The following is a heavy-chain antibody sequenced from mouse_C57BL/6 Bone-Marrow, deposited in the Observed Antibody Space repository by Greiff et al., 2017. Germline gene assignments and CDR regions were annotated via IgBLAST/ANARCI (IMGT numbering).Heavy chain of an antibody. D-gene: IGHD3-1*01. CDR1: GYTFTSYG. CDR3: ERWRGYMDY. J-gene: IGHJ4*01. CDR2: IYTRSGTT. Sequence: VLLQQSGAELARPGASVKLSCTASGYTFTSYGIRWVKQRTGQGLEWIGEIYTRSGTTYYTEKFKGKATLTADKSSSTAYMGLRSLTSEDSAVYFYERWRGYMDYWGQGTTVTVSS. V-gene: IGHV1-81*01.